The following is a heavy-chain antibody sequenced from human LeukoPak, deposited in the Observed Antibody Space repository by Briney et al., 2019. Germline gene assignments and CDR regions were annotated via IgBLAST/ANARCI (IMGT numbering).Heavy chain of an antibody. V-gene: IGHV3-64D*06. CDR1: GFTFSSYA. J-gene: IGHJ4*02. Sequence: GGSLRHSCSASGFTFSSYAMHWVRQAPGKGLEYVSVISGDGGSTYYADSVKGRFTISRDNSKNTLYLQMSSLRAEDTAVYYCVKDRYCSSTSCYSILDYWGQGTLVTVSS. D-gene: IGHD2-2*01. CDR3: VKDRYCSSTSCYSILDY. CDR2: ISGDGGST.